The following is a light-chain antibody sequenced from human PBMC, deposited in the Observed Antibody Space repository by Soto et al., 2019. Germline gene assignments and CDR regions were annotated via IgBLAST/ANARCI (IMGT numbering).Light chain of an antibody. CDR2: EVS. Sequence: QSALTQPPSASGSPGQSVAISCTGTSSDVGGYNYVSWYQQHPGKAPKLMIYEVSKRPSGVPDRFSGSKSGNPASLTVSGLQAEDEAHYYCSSYAGSRVFGGGTKLTVL. CDR3: SSYAGSRV. CDR1: SSDVGGYNY. J-gene: IGLJ3*02. V-gene: IGLV2-8*01.